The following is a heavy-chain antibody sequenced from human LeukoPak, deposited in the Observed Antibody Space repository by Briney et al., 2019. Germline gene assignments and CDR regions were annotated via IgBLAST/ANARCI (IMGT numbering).Heavy chain of an antibody. D-gene: IGHD3-22*01. J-gene: IGHJ4*02. CDR2: IVGGGGST. CDR3: AKRDSSGLYYFDY. CDR1: GFTFSSYA. V-gene: IGHV3-23*01. Sequence: PGGSLRLSCAASGFTFSSYAMSWVRQAPGKGLEWVSAIVGGGGSTFYADSVKDRFTISRDNSKNTLYLQVNSLRAEDTAVYYCAKRDSSGLYYFDYWGQGTLVTVS.